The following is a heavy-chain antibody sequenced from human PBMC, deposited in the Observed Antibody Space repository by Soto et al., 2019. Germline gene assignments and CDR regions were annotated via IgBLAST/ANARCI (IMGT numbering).Heavy chain of an antibody. Sequence: EVQLLESGGGLVQPGGSLRLSCAASGFTFSIYAMSWVRQAPGPGLEWVSAISGSGGSTYYADSVKGRFTISRDNSKNTLDLQMSSLRGEDTAVYYCAKESGSSWLRWGMDVWGQGTTVTVSS. CDR2: ISGSGGST. CDR1: GFTFSIYA. D-gene: IGHD6-13*01. J-gene: IGHJ6*02. V-gene: IGHV3-23*01. CDR3: AKESGSSWLRWGMDV.